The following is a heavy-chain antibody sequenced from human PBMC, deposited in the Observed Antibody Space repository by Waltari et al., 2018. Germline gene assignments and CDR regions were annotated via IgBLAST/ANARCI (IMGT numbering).Heavy chain of an antibody. CDR3: ARKRAAFDI. Sequence: QVQLLQSGAGLLTPSETLSLTCGVYGGSFTGYYWTWIRQPPGKGLEWIGEINQSGSPNYNPSLRSRVTISLDTSKNHFSLSLASVSAADTAVYYCARKRAAFDIWGQGTLVNVSS. CDR2: INQSGSP. CDR1: GGSFTGYY. V-gene: IGHV4-34*01. J-gene: IGHJ3*02.